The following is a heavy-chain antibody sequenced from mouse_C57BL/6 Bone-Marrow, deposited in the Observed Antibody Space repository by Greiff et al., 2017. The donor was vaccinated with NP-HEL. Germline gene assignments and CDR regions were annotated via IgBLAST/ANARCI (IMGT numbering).Heavy chain of an antibody. D-gene: IGHD2-4*01. Sequence: VQLQQPGAELVMPGASVKLSCKASGYTFTSYWMHWVKQRPGQGLEWIGEIDPSDSYTNYNQKFKGKSTLTVDKSSSTAYMQLSSLTSEDSAVYYCARGAYYDSAWFAYWGQGTLVTVSA. CDR2: IDPSDSYT. CDR1: GYTFTSYW. J-gene: IGHJ3*01. V-gene: IGHV1-69*01. CDR3: ARGAYYDSAWFAY.